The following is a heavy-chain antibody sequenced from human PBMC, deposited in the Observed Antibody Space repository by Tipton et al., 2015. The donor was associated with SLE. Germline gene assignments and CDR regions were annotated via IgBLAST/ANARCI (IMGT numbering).Heavy chain of an antibody. J-gene: IGHJ2*01. CDR2: IYYSGST. CDR3: ARDKSYCSSTSCDFWYFDL. V-gene: IGHV4-59*01. CDR1: GGSFSGYY. D-gene: IGHD2-2*01. Sequence: TLSLTCAVYGGSFSGYYWSWIRQPPGKGLEWIGNIYYSGSTNYNPSLKSRVTISVDTSKNQFSLKLSSVTAADTAVYYCARDKSYCSSTSCDFWYFDLWGRGTLVTVSS.